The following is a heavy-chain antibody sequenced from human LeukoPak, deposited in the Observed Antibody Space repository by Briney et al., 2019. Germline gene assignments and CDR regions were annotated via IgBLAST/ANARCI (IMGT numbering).Heavy chain of an antibody. Sequence: PGGSLRLSCAASGFTFSSYGMHWVRQAPGKGLEWVAVISYDGSNKYYADSVKGRFTISRDNSKNTLYLQMNSLRAEDTAVYYCAKDTGGMDVWGQGTTVTVSS. CDR3: AKDTGGMDV. CDR2: ISYDGSNK. V-gene: IGHV3-30*18. CDR1: GFTFSSYG. J-gene: IGHJ6*02. D-gene: IGHD2-8*02.